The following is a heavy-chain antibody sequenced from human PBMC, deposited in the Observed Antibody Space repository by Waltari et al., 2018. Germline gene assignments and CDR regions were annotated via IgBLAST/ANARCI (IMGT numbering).Heavy chain of an antibody. J-gene: IGHJ4*02. CDR2: INGDGRNT. D-gene: IGHD4-17*01. Sequence: EVPLVESGGGLVQPGGSLRLSCAASGFTFSGYWMHWVRQAPGKGLVWVSRINGDGRNTNSADSVKGRFTISRDNAKNTLYLQMNSLRAEDTAVYYCVRGGGTYGDWDYWGLGTLVTVSS. V-gene: IGHV3-74*01. CDR1: GFTFSGYW. CDR3: VRGGGTYGDWDY.